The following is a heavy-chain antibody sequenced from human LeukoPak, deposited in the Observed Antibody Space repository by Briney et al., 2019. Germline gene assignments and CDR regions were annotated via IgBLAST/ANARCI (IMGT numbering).Heavy chain of an antibody. CDR3: ARDGLLFDP. CDR2: ISSSSSTI. J-gene: IGHJ5*02. V-gene: IGHV3-48*01. CDR1: GFTFSSYS. Sequence: PGGSLRLSCAASGFTFSSYSMNWVRQAPGKGLEWVSYISSSSSTIYYADSVKGRFTISRGNAKNSLYLQMNSLRAEDTAVYYCARDGLLFDPWGQGTLVTVSS.